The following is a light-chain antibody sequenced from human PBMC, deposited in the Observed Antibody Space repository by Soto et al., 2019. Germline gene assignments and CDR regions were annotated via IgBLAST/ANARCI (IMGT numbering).Light chain of an antibody. Sequence: DIQMTQSPSSLSASVGDRVTITCRASQSINNFLNWYQQKRGEAPKVLIYAASSLQSGVPSRFSGSGSGTDFTLTISSPQPEDVATYYCQQGYSTPLTFGGGTRVEIK. J-gene: IGKJ4*02. CDR2: AAS. V-gene: IGKV1-39*01. CDR3: QQGYSTPLT. CDR1: QSINNF.